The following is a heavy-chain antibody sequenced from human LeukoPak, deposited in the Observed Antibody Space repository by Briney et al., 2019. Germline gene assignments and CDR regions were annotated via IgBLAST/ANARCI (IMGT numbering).Heavy chain of an antibody. D-gene: IGHD2-21*02. CDR3: ARVVVTDSAAFDI. CDR1: GGSISSGDYY. Sequence: PSETLSLTCTVSGGSISSGDYYWSWVRQPPGKGLEWIGYIYYSGSTYYNPSLKSRVTISVDTSKNQFPLKLSSVTAADTAVYYCARVVVTDSAAFDIWGQGTMVTVSS. CDR2: IYYSGST. J-gene: IGHJ3*02. V-gene: IGHV4-30-4*01.